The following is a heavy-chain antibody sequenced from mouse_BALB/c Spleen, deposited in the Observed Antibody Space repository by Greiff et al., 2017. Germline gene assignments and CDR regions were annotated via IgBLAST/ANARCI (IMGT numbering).Heavy chain of an antibody. CDR1: GYTFTSYW. Sequence: VQLQQSGTVLARPGASVRMSCKASGYTFTSYWMHWVNQMPGQGLEWIGAIYPGNSDTSSNQKFTGKAKLTAVTSTSTAYMELSSLTNEDSAVYDGTREYGNYPLDYWGQGTTLTVSS. D-gene: IGHD2-10*02. CDR2: IYPGNSDT. CDR3: TREYGNYPLDY. J-gene: IGHJ2*01. V-gene: IGHV1-5*01.